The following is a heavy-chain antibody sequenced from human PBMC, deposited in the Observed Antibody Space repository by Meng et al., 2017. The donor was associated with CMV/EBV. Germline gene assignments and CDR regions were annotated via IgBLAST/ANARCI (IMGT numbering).Heavy chain of an antibody. CDR3: ERDRGSSSVFDY. CDR2: INPNSGGT. CDR1: GYTFTGYY. Sequence: ASVKVSCKASGYTFTGYYMHWVRQAPGQGLEWMGWINPNSGGTNYAQKFQGRVTMTRDTSISTAYMELSRLRSDDTAVYYCERDRGSSSVFDYWGQGTLVTVSS. V-gene: IGHV1-2*02. J-gene: IGHJ4*02. D-gene: IGHD6-6*01.